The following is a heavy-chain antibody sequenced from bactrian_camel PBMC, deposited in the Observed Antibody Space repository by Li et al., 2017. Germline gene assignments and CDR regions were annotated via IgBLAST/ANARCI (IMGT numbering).Heavy chain of an antibody. CDR3: AAGSWVAGSLGEHDYVH. CDR2: IYSDGTNT. D-gene: IGHD6*01. J-gene: IGHJ4*01. V-gene: IGHV3-2*01. CDR1: GFTFSSYY. Sequence: HVQLVESGGGLVQPGGSLRLSCAASGFTFSSYYLSWVRQAPGKGLEWVSSIYSDGTNTYYADSVKGRFTISVDNAKNPVMVYLKMPTLKPDDTAMYYCAAGSWVAGSLGEHDYVHWGQGTQVTVS.